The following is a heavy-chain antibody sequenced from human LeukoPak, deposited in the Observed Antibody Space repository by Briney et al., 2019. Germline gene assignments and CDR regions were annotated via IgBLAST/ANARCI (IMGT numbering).Heavy chain of an antibody. CDR2: ISGSGGST. CDR3: AKVSKYYYDSSGIYGGFGY. D-gene: IGHD3-22*01. Sequence: PGGSLRLSCTASGFTFNSYWMTWVRQAPGKGLEGVSAISGSGGSTYYADSVKGRFTISRDNSKNTLYLQMNSLRAEDTAVYYCAKVSKYYYDSSGIYGGFGYWGQGTLVTVSS. CDR1: GFTFNSYW. V-gene: IGHV3-23*01. J-gene: IGHJ4*02.